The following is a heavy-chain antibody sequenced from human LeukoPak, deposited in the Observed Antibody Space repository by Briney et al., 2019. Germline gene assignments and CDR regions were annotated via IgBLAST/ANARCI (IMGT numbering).Heavy chain of an antibody. CDR1: GGSISSGSYY. V-gene: IGHV4-61*02. D-gene: IGHD2-15*01. J-gene: IGHJ4*02. Sequence: SETLSLTCTVSGGSISSGSYYWSWIRQPAGKGLEWIGRIYTSGSTNYNPFLKSRVTISVDTSKNQFSLKLSSVTAADTAVYYCARSAASPRYFDYWGQGTLVTVSS. CDR3: ARSAASPRYFDY. CDR2: IYTSGST.